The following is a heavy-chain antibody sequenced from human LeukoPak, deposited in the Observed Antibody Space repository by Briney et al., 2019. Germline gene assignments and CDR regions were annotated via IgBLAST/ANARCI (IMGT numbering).Heavy chain of an antibody. V-gene: IGHV3-30*18. J-gene: IGHJ4*02. CDR2: ISYDGSNK. CDR1: GFTFSSYG. CDR3: AKDPYYGSGSSFDY. D-gene: IGHD3-10*01. Sequence: GGSLRLSCAASGFTFSSYGMHWDRQDPGKGLEWVAVISYDGSNKYYADSVKGRFTISRDNSKNTLYLQMNSLRAEDTAVYYCAKDPYYGSGSSFDYWGQGTLVTVSS.